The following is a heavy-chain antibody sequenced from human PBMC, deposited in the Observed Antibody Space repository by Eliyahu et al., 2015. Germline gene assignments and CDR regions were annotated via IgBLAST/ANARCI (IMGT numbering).Heavy chain of an antibody. CDR2: VSFDGNNX. CDR3: ARDRITGSTFSYGLDV. Sequence: QVQLVESGGGVVQPGRSLRLSCVASGFGFXRYAMHWVRXAPGKGLGWVAVVSFDGNNXYYTESVKGRLTFSRDNSKSTLYLQMNSPRVEDTGIYYCARDRITGSTFSYGLDVWGRGTTVTVSS. CDR1: GFGFXRYA. D-gene: IGHD1-7*01. V-gene: IGHV3-30*03. J-gene: IGHJ6*02.